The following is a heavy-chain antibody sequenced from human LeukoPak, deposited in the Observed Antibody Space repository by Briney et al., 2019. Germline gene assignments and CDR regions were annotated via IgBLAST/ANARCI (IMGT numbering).Heavy chain of an antibody. Sequence: ASVKVSCKASGYTFTSYYMHWVRQAPGQGLEWMGIINPSGGSTSYAQKFQGRVTMTRDTSTSTVYMELSSLRSEDTAVYYCARLRIDADTAMVTGDYGMDVWGQGTTVTVSS. D-gene: IGHD5-18*01. CDR1: GYTFTSYY. V-gene: IGHV1-46*01. CDR3: ARLRIDADTAMVTGDYGMDV. CDR2: INPSGGST. J-gene: IGHJ6*02.